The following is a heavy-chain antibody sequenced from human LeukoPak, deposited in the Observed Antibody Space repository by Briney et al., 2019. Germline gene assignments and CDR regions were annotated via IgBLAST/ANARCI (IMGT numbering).Heavy chain of an antibody. CDR3: AKGSSSSCYTGLDP. V-gene: IGHV3-23*01. CDR2: ITGGGGGT. Sequence: GGSLRLSCAASGFTFSSYAMTWVRQAPGKGLEWVSAITGGGGGTFYADSVKGRFTISRDNSNNTLYLEMNSLRAEDTALYHCAKGSSSSCYTGLDPWGQGTLVTVSS. D-gene: IGHD2-2*02. J-gene: IGHJ5*02. CDR1: GFTFSSYA.